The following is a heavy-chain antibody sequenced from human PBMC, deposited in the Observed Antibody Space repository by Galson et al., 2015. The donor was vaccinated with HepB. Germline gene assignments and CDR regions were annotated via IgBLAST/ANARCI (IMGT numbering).Heavy chain of an antibody. CDR1: GFTFSSYA. J-gene: IGHJ4*02. Sequence: SLRLSCAASGFTFSSYAMHWVRQAPGKGLEWVAVISYDGSNKYYADSVKGRFTISRDNSKNTLYLQMNSLRAEDTAVYYCARDSLDYGDYSCGYWGQGTLVTVSS. V-gene: IGHV3-30*04. CDR2: ISYDGSNK. CDR3: ARDSLDYGDYSCGY. D-gene: IGHD4-17*01.